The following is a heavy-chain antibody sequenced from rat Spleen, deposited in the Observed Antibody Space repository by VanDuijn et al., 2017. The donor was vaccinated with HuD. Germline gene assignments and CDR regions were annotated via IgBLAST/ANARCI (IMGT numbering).Heavy chain of an antibody. J-gene: IGHJ2*01. Sequence: EVQLVESGGGLVQPGRSLKLSCVASGFTFNNYWMTWIRQAPGKGLEWVASITHIGGTTYYPDSVQGRFTISRDNAKSTLYLQMESLRSEDTATYYCARWAYGGGDYWGQGVMVTVSS. V-gene: IGHV5-31*01. D-gene: IGHD1-11*01. CDR3: ARWAYGGGDY. CDR2: ITHIGGTT. CDR1: GFTFNNYW.